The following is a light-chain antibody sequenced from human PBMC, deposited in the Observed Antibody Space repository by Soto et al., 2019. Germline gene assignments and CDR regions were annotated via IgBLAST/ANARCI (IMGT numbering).Light chain of an antibody. J-gene: IGLJ1*01. CDR1: SSNIGNNY. CDR3: GTWDSSLSALYV. CDR2: DNN. V-gene: IGLV1-51*01. Sequence: VLTQPPSVSAAPGQKVTISCSGSSSNIGNNYVSWYQQLPGTAPKLLIYDNNKRPSGIPDRFSGSKSGTSATLGITGLQTGDEADYYCGTWDSSLSALYVFGTG.